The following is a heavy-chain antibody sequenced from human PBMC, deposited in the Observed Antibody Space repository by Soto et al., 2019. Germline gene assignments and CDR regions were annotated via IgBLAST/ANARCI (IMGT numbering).Heavy chain of an antibody. J-gene: IGHJ5*02. CDR3: AKDLTIAAAILAYNCFDP. D-gene: IGHD6-13*01. V-gene: IGHV3-23*01. Sequence: PGGSLRLSCAASGFTFSSYAMSWVRQAPGKGLEWVSAISGSGGSTYYADSVKGRFTISRDNSKNTLYLQMNSLRAEDTAVYYCAKDLTIAAAILAYNCFDPWGQGTLVTVSS. CDR2: ISGSGGST. CDR1: GFTFSSYA.